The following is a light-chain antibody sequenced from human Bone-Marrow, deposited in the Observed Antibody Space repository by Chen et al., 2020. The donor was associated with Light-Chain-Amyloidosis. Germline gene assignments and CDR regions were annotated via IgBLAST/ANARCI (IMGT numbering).Light chain of an antibody. CDR3: QQYYSTATWT. CDR1: QSVLYSSNNKNY. J-gene: IGKJ1*01. V-gene: IGKV4-1*01. CDR2: WAS. Sequence: DIVMTQSPDSLAVSLGERATINCKSSQSVLYSSNNKNYLAWYQQKPGQPPKLLIYWASTRESGVPDRFSGSGSGTDFTLTISSLQAEDVAVYYCQQYYSTATWTFGQGIKVEIK.